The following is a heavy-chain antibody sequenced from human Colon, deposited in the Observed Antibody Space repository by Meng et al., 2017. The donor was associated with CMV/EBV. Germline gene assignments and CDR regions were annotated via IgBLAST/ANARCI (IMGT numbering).Heavy chain of an antibody. CDR2: IRSKSYGGTT. CDR1: GFPIGEYA. J-gene: IGHJ4*02. D-gene: IGHD3-16*01. Sequence: GGSLRLSCSTSGFPIGEYAMSWVRQAPGKGLEWLGFIRSKSYGGTTQYAASAQGRFIISRDDSKGIAYLQMNSLQTEDTAVYYCMGGLGWIFDNWGQGTLVTVSS. V-gene: IGHV3-49*04. CDR3: MGGLGWIFDN.